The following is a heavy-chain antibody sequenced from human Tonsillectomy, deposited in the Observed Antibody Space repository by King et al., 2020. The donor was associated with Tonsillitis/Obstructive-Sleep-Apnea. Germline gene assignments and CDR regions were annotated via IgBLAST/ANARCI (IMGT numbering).Heavy chain of an antibody. V-gene: IGHV7-4-1*02. Sequence: QLVQSGSELKKPGASVKVSCKASGYTFTSYATNWVRQAPGQGLEWMGWINTNTGNPTYAQGFTGRFVFSLDTSVSTAYLQISSLKAEDTAVYYCARVGYYYDSSGYYRILSFGYWGQGTLVTVSS. CDR2: INTNTGNP. D-gene: IGHD3-22*01. CDR3: ARVGYYYDSSGYYRILSFGY. J-gene: IGHJ4*02. CDR1: GYTFTSYA.